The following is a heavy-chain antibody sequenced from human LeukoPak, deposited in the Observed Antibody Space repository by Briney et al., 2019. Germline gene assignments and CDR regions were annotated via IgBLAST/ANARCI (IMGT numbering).Heavy chain of an antibody. J-gene: IGHJ4*02. CDR2: INHSGST. CDR1: GGSFSGYY. Sequence: SETLSLTCAVCGGSFSGYYWSWIRQPPGKGLEWIGEINHSGSTNYNPSLKSRVTISVDTSKNQFSLKLSSVTAADTAVYYCAVWYGGYGYWGQGTLVTVSS. V-gene: IGHV4-34*01. D-gene: IGHD5-12*01. CDR3: AVWYGGYGY.